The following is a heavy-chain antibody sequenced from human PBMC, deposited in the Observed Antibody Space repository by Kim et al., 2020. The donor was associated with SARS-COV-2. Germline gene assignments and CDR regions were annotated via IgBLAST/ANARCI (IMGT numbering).Heavy chain of an antibody. J-gene: IGHJ5*02. CDR3: ARLLGYCSSTSCYGIPNWFDP. V-gene: IGHV5-51*01. CDR2: IYPGDSDT. D-gene: IGHD2-2*01. Sequence: GESLKISCKGSGYSFTSYWIGWVRQMPGKGLEWMGIIYPGDSDTRYSPSFQGQVTISADKSISTAYLQWSSLKASDTAMYYCARLLGYCSSTSCYGIPNWFDPWGQGTLVTVSS. CDR1: GYSFTSYW.